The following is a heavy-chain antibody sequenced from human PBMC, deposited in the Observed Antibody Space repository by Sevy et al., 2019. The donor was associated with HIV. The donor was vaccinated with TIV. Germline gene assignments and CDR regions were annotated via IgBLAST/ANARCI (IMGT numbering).Heavy chain of an antibody. CDR1: GFTFDDYT. Sequence: GGSLRLSCAASGFTFDDYTMHWLRQAPGKGLEWVSLISWDGGSTYYADSVKGRFTISRDNSKNSLYLQMNSLRTEDTALYYCAKAHRPYSSGIIDYWGQRTLVTVSS. CDR3: AKAHRPYSSGIIDY. CDR2: ISWDGGST. J-gene: IGHJ4*02. V-gene: IGHV3-43*01. D-gene: IGHD6-19*01.